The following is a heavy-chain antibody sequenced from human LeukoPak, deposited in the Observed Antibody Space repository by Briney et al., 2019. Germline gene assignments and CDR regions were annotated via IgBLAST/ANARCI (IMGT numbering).Heavy chain of an antibody. CDR2: MNPNSGNT. CDR3: ARGRRYCSSTSCYTYSNKHYYYYYMDV. V-gene: IGHV1-8*02. J-gene: IGHJ6*03. Sequence: ASVKVSCKASGYTFTSYDIKWVRQATGQGLEWMGWMNPNSGNTGYAQKFQGRVTMTSNTSISTAYMELSSLRSEDTAVYYCARGRRYCSSTSCYTYSNKHYYYYYMDVWGKGTTVTVSS. CDR1: GYTFTSYD. D-gene: IGHD2-2*02.